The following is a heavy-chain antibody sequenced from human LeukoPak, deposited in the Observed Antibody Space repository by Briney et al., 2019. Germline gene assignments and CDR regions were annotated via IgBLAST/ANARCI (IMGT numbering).Heavy chain of an antibody. V-gene: IGHV3-30-3*01. CDR1: GFTFSSYA. D-gene: IGHD5-18*01. CDR2: ISYDGSNK. CDR3: ARTDTAMVFGKKDFFDY. J-gene: IGHJ4*02. Sequence: QPGRYLRLYCAASGFTFSSYAMHWVRQAPGKGLEWVAVISYDGSNKYYADSVKGRFTISRDNSKNTLYLQMNSLRAEDTAVYYCARTDTAMVFGKKDFFDYWGQGTLVTVSS.